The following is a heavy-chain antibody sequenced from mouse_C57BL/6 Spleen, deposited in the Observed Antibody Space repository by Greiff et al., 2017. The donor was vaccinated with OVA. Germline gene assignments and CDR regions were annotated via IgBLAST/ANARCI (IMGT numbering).Heavy chain of an antibody. CDR3: ARDVLLGAMDY. Sequence: VQLQQSGPELVKPGASVKLPCKASGYTFTDYNMDWVKQSHGKSLEWIGDINPNNGGTIYNQKFKGKATFTVDKSSSTAYMELRSLTSEDTAVYYCARDVLLGAMDYWGQGTSVTVSS. J-gene: IGHJ4*01. CDR1: GYTFTDYN. V-gene: IGHV1-18*01. D-gene: IGHD2-12*01. CDR2: INPNNGGT.